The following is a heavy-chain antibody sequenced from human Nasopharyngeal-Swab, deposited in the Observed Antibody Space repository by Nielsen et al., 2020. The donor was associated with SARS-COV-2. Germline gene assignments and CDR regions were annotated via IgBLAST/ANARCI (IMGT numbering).Heavy chain of an antibody. Sequence: ASVKVSCKASGYTFTSYGISWVRQAPGQGLEWMGWISAYNGNTNYAQKLQGRVTMTEDTSTDTAYMELSSLRSEDTAVYYCATGLQNTGDWFDPWGQGTLVTVSS. CDR3: ATGLQNTGDWFDP. CDR1: GYTFTSYG. V-gene: IGHV1-18*04. D-gene: IGHD2/OR15-2a*01. CDR2: ISAYNGNT. J-gene: IGHJ5*02.